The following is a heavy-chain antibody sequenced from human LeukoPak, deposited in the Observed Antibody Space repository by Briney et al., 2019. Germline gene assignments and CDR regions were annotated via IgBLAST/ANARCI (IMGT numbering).Heavy chain of an antibody. CDR3: ARGFELDY. CDR2: IKQEGSET. V-gene: IGHV3-7*01. Sequence: GGSLRLSCAASGFTFSSFWMSWVRQAPGKGLEWVANIKQEGSETYYVGSVKGRFTISRDDARNSLYLQMNSLRAEYTAVYFCARGFELDYWGQGTLVTVSS. J-gene: IGHJ4*02. CDR1: GFTFSSFW.